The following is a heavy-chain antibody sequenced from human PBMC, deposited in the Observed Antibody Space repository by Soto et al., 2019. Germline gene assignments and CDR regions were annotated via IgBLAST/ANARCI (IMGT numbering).Heavy chain of an antibody. V-gene: IGHV1-18*01. D-gene: IGHD1-1*01. CDR3: ARGRYVDY. Sequence: QVHLVQSVAEVKKPGASVKVSCKGSGYAFTTYGITWVRQAPGQGLEWMGWISAHNGNTNYAQKLQGRVTVTRDTSTRTAYMELRRLISDDTAVYYCARGRYVDYWGQGDLVTVSS. CDR1: GYAFTTYG. J-gene: IGHJ4*02. CDR2: ISAHNGNT.